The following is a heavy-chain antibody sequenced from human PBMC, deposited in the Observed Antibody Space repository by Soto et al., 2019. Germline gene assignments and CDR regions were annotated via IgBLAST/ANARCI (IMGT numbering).Heavy chain of an antibody. CDR1: GFTFSSYW. Sequence: PGGSLRLSCAASGFTFSSYWMHWVRQAPGKGLEWVSAISSSGSSTYYADSVKGRFTISRDNSKNTLYLQMNSLRAEDTAVYYCAKDLDIVVVPAVMNYWGQGTLVTVSS. CDR3: AKDLDIVVVPAVMNY. J-gene: IGHJ4*02. D-gene: IGHD2-2*01. V-gene: IGHV3-23*01. CDR2: ISSSGSST.